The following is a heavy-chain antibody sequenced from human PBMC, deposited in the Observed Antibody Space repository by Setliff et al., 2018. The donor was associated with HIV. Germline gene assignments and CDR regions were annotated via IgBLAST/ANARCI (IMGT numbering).Heavy chain of an antibody. CDR1: GYTFTGYY. J-gene: IGHJ4*02. D-gene: IGHD6-19*01. CDR3: ARDGIAVAGTLPFDY. CDR2: INPNSGGT. V-gene: IGHV1-2*02. Sequence: ASVKVSCKASGYTFTGYYMHWVRQAPGQGLEWMGWINPNSGGTNYAQKFQGRVTMPRDTSITTAYMELSRLRSDDTAVYYCARDGIAVAGTLPFDYWGQGTLVTVSS.